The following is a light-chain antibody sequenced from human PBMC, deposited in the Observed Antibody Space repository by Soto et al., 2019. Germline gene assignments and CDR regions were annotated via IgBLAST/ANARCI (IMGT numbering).Light chain of an antibody. J-gene: IGKJ1*01. CDR3: LQYHYSPSWT. CDR1: QSVTTSY. CDR2: GAS. V-gene: IGKV3-20*01. Sequence: ELVLTRSPGTLSLSPGDRATLSCRARQSVTTSYLGWYQQKPGQAPRLLIYGASIRAPGIPARFSGSGSGTDLTLTISRLEPEDFAVYYCLQYHYSPSWTVGQGTPVEI.